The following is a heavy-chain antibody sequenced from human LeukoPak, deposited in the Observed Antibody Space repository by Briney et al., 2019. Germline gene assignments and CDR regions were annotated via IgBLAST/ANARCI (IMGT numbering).Heavy chain of an antibody. CDR1: GFTFSSYG. CDR3: AKDFSSWSLFDY. Sequence: GGSLRLSCAVCGFTFSSYGMRWVRQAPGKGLEWVSAISGSGGSTYYADSVKGRFTISRDNSKNTLYLQMNSLRAEDTAVYYCAKDFSSWSLFDYWGQGTLVTVSS. J-gene: IGHJ4*02. D-gene: IGHD6-13*01. CDR2: ISGSGGST. V-gene: IGHV3-23*01.